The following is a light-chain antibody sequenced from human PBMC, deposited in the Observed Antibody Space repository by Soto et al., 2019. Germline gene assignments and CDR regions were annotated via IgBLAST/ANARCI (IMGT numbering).Light chain of an antibody. J-gene: IGLJ2*01. CDR2: AVS. CDR1: SSDVGGYNY. V-gene: IGLV2-11*01. Sequence: QSALTQPRSVSGSPGQSVTISCTGTSSDVGGYNYVSWYQQHPGKAPKLIIYAVSGRPSGVPDRFSGSKPGNTASLTISGLQADDEADYYCCSYAGYYTLVFGGGTKLTV. CDR3: CSYAGYYTLV.